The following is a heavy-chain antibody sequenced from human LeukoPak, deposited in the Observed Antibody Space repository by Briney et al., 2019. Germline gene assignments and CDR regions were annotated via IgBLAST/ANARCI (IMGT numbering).Heavy chain of an antibody. J-gene: IGHJ4*02. Sequence: SETLSLTCTVSGGSISSYYWSWIRQPPGKGLEWIGYIYYSGSTKYNPSLKSRVTISADTSKNQFSLKLSSVTAADTAVYYCARYTTTDRFDYWGQGTLVTASS. CDR2: IYYSGST. D-gene: IGHD1-26*01. CDR3: ARYTTTDRFDY. V-gene: IGHV4-59*01. CDR1: GGSISSYY.